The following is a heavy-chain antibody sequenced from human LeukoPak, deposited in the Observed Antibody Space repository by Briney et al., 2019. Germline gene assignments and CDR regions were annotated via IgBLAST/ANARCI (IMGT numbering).Heavy chain of an antibody. D-gene: IGHD3-10*01. CDR3: AKEVGGSGSF. Sequence: GGPLRLSCAASGFTFSDYWMTWVRQAPGKGLEWVANIKQDGSQKYYVDSVKGRLTISRDNAKNSLYLQMNSLRAEDTAVYYCAKEVGGSGSFWGQGTLVTVSS. J-gene: IGHJ4*02. V-gene: IGHV3-7*01. CDR1: GFTFSDYW. CDR2: IKQDGSQK.